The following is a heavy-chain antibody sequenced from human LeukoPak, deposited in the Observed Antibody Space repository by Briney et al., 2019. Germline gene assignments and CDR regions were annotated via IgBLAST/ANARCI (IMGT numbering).Heavy chain of an antibody. D-gene: IGHD3-22*01. J-gene: IGHJ3*02. CDR1: GFTFSSYG. CDR3: ARPRYYDSSGYYFDI. Sequence: PGRSLRLSCAASGFTFSSYGMHWVRQAPGKGLEWVAVISYDGSNKYYADSVKGRFTISRDNAKNSLYLQMNSLRAEDTAVYYCARPRYYDSSGYYFDIWGQGTMVTVSS. CDR2: ISYDGSNK. V-gene: IGHV3-30*03.